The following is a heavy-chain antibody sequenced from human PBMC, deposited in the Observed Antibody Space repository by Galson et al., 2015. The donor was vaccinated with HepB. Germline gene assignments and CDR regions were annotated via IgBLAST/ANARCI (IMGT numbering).Heavy chain of an antibody. Sequence: ETLSLTCTVSGGSISSYYWSWIRQPPGKGLEWIGYIYYSGSTNYNPSLKSRVTISVDTSKNQFSLKLSSVTAADTAVYYCAREGYGGWPGVFDYWGQGTLVTVSS. CDR2: IYYSGST. CDR1: GGSISSYY. J-gene: IGHJ4*02. V-gene: IGHV4-59*01. CDR3: AREGYGGWPGVFDY. D-gene: IGHD4-23*01.